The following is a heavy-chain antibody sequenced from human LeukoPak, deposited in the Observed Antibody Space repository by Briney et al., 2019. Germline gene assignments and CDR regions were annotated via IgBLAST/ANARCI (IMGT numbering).Heavy chain of an antibody. D-gene: IGHD2-2*01. V-gene: IGHV1-69*13. CDR2: IIPIFGTA. CDR3: ARGGVPAATSEYFQH. Sequence: ASVKVSCKASGYTFTSYAISWVRQAPGQGLEWMGGIIPIFGTANYAQKFQGRVTITADESTSTAYMELSSLRSEDTAVYYCARGGVPAATSEYFQHWGQGTLVTVSS. CDR1: GYTFTSYA. J-gene: IGHJ1*01.